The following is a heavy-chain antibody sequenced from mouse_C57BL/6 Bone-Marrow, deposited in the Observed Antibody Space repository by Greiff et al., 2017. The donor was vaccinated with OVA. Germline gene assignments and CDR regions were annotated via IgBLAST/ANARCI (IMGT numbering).Heavy chain of an antibody. CDR3: APYYYGSSHYFDY. V-gene: IGHV14-2*01. D-gene: IGHD1-1*01. Sequence: EVQVVESGAELVKPGASVKLSCTASGFNIKDYYMHWVKQRTEQGLEWIGRIDPEDGETKYAPKFQGKATITADTSSNTAYLQLSSLTSEDTAVYYCAPYYYGSSHYFDYWGQGTTLTVSS. CDR2: IDPEDGET. J-gene: IGHJ2*01. CDR1: GFNIKDYY.